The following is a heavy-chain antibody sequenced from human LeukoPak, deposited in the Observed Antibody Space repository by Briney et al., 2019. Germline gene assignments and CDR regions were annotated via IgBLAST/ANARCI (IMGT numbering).Heavy chain of an antibody. V-gene: IGHV3-48*03. CDR2: ISSSGSTI. J-gene: IGHJ4*02. Sequence: GGSLRLSCAASGFTFSSYEMNWVRQAPGKGLEWVSYISSSGSTIYYADSVKGRFTISRDNAKNSLYLRMNSLRAEDTAVYYCARLYSSSSGLRASDYWGQGTLVTVSS. CDR1: GFTFSSYE. CDR3: ARLYSSSSGLRASDY. D-gene: IGHD6-6*01.